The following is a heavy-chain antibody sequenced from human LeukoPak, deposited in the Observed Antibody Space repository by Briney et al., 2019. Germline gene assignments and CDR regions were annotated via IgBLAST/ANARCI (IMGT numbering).Heavy chain of an antibody. D-gene: IGHD6-13*01. Sequence: SVKVSCKASGGTFSSYAISWVRQAPGQGLEWMGRIIPIFGIANYAQKFQGRVTITADKSTSTAYMELSSLRSEDTAVYYCARDGIAAAGRGFYDYWGQGTLVTVSP. J-gene: IGHJ4*02. CDR3: ARDGIAAAGRGFYDY. CDR2: IIPIFGIA. CDR1: GGTFSSYA. V-gene: IGHV1-69*04.